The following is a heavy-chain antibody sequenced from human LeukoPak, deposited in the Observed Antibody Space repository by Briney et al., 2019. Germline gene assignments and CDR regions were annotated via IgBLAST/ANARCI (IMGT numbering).Heavy chain of an antibody. V-gene: IGHV3-23*01. Sequence: GGSLRLSCAASGFTFSSYGMSWVRQAPGKGLEWVSAISGSGGSTYYADSVKGRFTISRDNSRKTLFLHMNSLRAEDTAVYYCAKDRGFGLRLVNDPFDSWGQGTLVIVSS. CDR2: ISGSGGST. CDR3: AKDRGFGLRLVNDPFDS. D-gene: IGHD3/OR15-3a*01. J-gene: IGHJ4*02. CDR1: GFTFSSYG.